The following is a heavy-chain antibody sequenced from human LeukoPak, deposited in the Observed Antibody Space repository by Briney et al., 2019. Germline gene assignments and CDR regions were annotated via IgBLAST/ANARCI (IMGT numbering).Heavy chain of an antibody. D-gene: IGHD5-24*01. CDR1: GYTFTGYY. Sequence: ASVKVSCKAPGYTFTGYYIHWVRQAPGQGLEWMGCINPNNGDTIYAQNFQARVTMTSDTSISTAYMELSRLRSDDTAVYYCARGGDGYNRRFDYWGQGTLVTVSS. CDR3: ARGGDGYNRRFDY. J-gene: IGHJ4*02. V-gene: IGHV1-2*02. CDR2: INPNNGDT.